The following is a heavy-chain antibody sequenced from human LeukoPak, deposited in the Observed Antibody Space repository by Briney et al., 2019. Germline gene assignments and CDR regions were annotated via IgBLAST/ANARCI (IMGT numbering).Heavy chain of an antibody. CDR3: ARGGSYGDQARDNWFDP. V-gene: IGHV1-2*06. J-gene: IGHJ5*02. Sequence: ASVKVSCKASGYTFTGYYMHWVRQAPGQGLEWMGRINPNSGGTNYAQKFQGRVTMTRDTSIGTVYMELSRLRSDDTAVYYCARGGSYGDQARDNWFDPWGQGTLVTVSS. CDR2: INPNSGGT. D-gene: IGHD4-17*01. CDR1: GYTFTGYY.